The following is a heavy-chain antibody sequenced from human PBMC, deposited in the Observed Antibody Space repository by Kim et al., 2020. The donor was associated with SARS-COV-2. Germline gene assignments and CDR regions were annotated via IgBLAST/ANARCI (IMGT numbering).Heavy chain of an antibody. J-gene: IGHJ6*02. CDR1: GFTFSSYW. CDR2: IKQDGSEK. D-gene: IGHD3-3*01. V-gene: IGHV3-7*03. Sequence: GGSLRLSCAASGFTFSSYWMSWVRQAPGKGLEWVANIKQDGSEKYYVDSVKGRFTISRDNAKNSLYLQMNSLRAEDTAVYYCAREDYDFWSGYLGPGMDVWGQGTTVTVSS. CDR3: AREDYDFWSGYLGPGMDV.